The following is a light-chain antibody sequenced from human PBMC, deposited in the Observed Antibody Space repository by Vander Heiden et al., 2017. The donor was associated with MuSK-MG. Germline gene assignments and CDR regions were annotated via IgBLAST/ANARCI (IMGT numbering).Light chain of an antibody. CDR3: QVWDSRSDHWV. CDR2: EDS. CDR1: NIGSKS. V-gene: IGLV3-21*03. J-gene: IGLJ2*01. Sequence: SYVLTQPPSVSVAPGKTARITCGGNNIGSKSVHWYQQKPGQAPVRGGEEDSDRPSGIPERFSGYNSGKTETLKISRVEAGDEADDDGQVWDSRSDHWVFGGGTKLTVL.